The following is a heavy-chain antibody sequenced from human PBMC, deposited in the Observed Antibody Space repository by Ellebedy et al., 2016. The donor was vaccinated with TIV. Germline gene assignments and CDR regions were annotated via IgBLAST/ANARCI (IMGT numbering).Heavy chain of an antibody. D-gene: IGHD3/OR15-3a*01. Sequence: GSLRLXXVVYGGSFSNSYWSWIRQPPGKGLEWIGDINHSGSANYNPSLKSRVTMSVDTSKNQFSLKLKSVTAADTAVYYCARKGLTSWHFELWGRGTLVTVSS. CDR1: GGSFSNSY. V-gene: IGHV4-34*01. CDR2: INHSGSA. CDR3: ARKGLTSWHFEL. J-gene: IGHJ2*01.